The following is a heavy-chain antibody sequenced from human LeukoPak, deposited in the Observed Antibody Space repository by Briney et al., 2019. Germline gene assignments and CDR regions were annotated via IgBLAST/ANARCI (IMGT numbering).Heavy chain of an antibody. CDR3: ARPIYCSATRCTGAMDV. V-gene: IGHV4-34*01. D-gene: IGHD6-19*01. CDR2: IDEIGRT. CDR1: SESLTHYY. J-gene: IGHJ6*01. Sequence: PSETLSLTCAVYSESLTHYYWNWVRQSPGKGLEWIGEIDEIGRTNYNPSLKSRATIAVDRAKNQFSLKLSSVTAADTAVYFCARPIYCSATRCTGAMDVWGQGTTVVVS.